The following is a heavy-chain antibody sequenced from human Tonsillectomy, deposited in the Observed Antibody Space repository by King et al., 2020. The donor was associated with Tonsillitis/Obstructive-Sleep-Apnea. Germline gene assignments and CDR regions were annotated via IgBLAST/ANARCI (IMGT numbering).Heavy chain of an antibody. CDR1: GFTFSSYW. J-gene: IGHJ6*02. CDR2: IKQNGSEK. CDR3: ARGRNLELSSMDV. V-gene: IGHV3-7*03. Sequence: VQLVESGGGLVQPGGSLRLSCAASGFTFSSYWMTWVRQAPGKGLEWVANIKQNGSEKYYVDSVKGRFTISRDNAKNSLYLQMNSLRAEDTAVYYCARGRNLELSSMDVWGQGTTGTVSS. D-gene: IGHD3-3*01.